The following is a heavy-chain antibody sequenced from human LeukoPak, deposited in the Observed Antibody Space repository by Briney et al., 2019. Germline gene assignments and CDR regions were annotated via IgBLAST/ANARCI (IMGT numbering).Heavy chain of an antibody. CDR1: GYTFTSYD. CDR2: INPNSSGT. V-gene: IGHV1-2*04. J-gene: IGHJ4*02. CDR3: ARSRGLYGDFYFDY. Sequence: ASVKVSCKASGYTFTSYDITWVRQAPGQGLEWVGWINPNSSGTNYAQKFQGWVTMTRDTSISTAYMELSRLTSDDTADTAVYYCARSRGLYGDFYFDYWGQGTLVTV. D-gene: IGHD4-17*01.